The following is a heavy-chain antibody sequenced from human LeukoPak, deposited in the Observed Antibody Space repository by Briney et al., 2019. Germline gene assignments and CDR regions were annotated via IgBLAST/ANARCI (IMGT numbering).Heavy chain of an antibody. CDR2: ISYDGSNK. Sequence: GGSLRLSCAASGFTFSSYAMHWVRQAPGKGLEWVAVISYDGSNKYYADSVKGRFTISRDNSKNTLYLQMNSLRAEDTAVYYCTLTSSSIDYWSQGTLVTVSS. CDR3: TLTSSSIDY. V-gene: IGHV3-30-3*01. J-gene: IGHJ4*02. D-gene: IGHD6-6*01. CDR1: GFTFSSYA.